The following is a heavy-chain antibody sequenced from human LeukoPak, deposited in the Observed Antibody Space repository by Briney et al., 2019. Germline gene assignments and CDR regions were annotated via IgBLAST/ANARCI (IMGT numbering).Heavy chain of an antibody. V-gene: IGHV3-53*01. CDR3: ARGLARGSSPYDY. J-gene: IGHJ4*02. Sequence: PGGSLRLSCAASGFTVSSNYMSWVRQAPGKGLEWVSVIYSGGSTYYADSVKGRFTISRDNSKNTLYLQMNSLRAEGTAVYYCARGLARGSSPYDYWGQGTLVTVSS. CDR2: IYSGGST. D-gene: IGHD6-6*01. CDR1: GFTVSSNY.